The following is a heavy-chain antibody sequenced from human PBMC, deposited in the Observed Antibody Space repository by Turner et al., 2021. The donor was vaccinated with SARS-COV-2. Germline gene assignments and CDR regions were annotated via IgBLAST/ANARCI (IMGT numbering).Heavy chain of an antibody. J-gene: IGHJ4*02. D-gene: IGHD4-4*01. Sequence: QVQLVESGGGVVQPGRALRLPCAASGFTFSSYGMHWVRQAPGKGLEWVAVISYDGNNKYYADSVKGRFTISRDNSKNTLYLQMSSLRAEDTAVYYCAKQLGLYSNPMYYFDYWGQGTLVTVSS. V-gene: IGHV3-30*18. CDR3: AKQLGLYSNPMYYFDY. CDR1: GFTFSSYG. CDR2: ISYDGNNK.